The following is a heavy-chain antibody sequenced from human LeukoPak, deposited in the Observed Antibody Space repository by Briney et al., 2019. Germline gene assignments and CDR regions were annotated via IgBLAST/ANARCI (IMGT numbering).Heavy chain of an antibody. Sequence: PGGSLRLSCAASGFSFSSYGMNWVRQAPGKGLEWVANIKQDGSEKYYVDSVKGRFTISRDNAKNSLYLQMNSLRAEDTAVYYCARDRGYSGYDWGYWGQGTLVTVSS. J-gene: IGHJ4*02. CDR1: GFSFSSYG. V-gene: IGHV3-7*01. D-gene: IGHD5-12*01. CDR2: IKQDGSEK. CDR3: ARDRGYSGYDWGY.